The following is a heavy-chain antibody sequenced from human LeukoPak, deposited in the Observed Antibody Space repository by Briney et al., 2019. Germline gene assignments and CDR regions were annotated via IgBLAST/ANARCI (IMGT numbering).Heavy chain of an antibody. V-gene: IGHV4-30-4*01. CDR2: IYYSGST. CDR3: ARDGGSIQLWFDAFDI. J-gene: IGHJ3*02. CDR1: GGSISSGDYY. Sequence: PSETLSLTCTVSGGSISSGDYYWSWIRQPPGKGLEWIGYIYYSGSTYYNPSLKSRVTISVDTSKNQFSLKLSSVTAADTAVYYCARDGGSIQLWFDAFDIWGQGTMVTVSS. D-gene: IGHD5-18*01.